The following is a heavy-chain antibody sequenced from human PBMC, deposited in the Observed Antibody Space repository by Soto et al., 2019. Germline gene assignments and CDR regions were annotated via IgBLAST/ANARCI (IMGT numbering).Heavy chain of an antibody. D-gene: IGHD6-6*01. CDR1: GGSFSGYY. J-gene: IGHJ4*02. Sequence: SSETLSLTCAVYGGSFSGYYWSWIRQPPGKGLEWIGEINHSGSTNYNPSLKSRVTISVDTSKNQFSLKLSSVTAADTAVYYCARVRIAARPIDYWGQGTLVTVSS. V-gene: IGHV4-34*01. CDR2: INHSGST. CDR3: ARVRIAARPIDY.